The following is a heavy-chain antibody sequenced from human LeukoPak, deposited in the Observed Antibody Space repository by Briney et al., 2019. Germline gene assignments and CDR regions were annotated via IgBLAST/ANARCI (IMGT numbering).Heavy chain of an antibody. J-gene: IGHJ6*04. CDR2: IWYDGSNK. CDR3: ARSGIAADDTMDV. CDR1: GFTFSSYG. Sequence: GGSLRLSCAASGFTFSSYGMHWVRLAPGKGLEWVADIWYDGSNKYYADSVKGRFTISRDNSKNTLYLQMNSLRAEDTAVYYCARSGIAADDTMDVWGKGTTVTVSS. D-gene: IGHD6-13*01. V-gene: IGHV3-33*01.